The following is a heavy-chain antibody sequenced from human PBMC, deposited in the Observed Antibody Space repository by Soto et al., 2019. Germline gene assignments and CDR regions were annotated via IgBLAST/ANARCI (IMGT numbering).Heavy chain of an antibody. Sequence: QVQLVESGGGVVQPGRSLRLSCAASGFTFSSYGMHWVRQAPGKGLEWVAVISYDGSNKYYADSVKGRFTISRDNSKNTLYLQMNSQRAEDTAVYYCAKDWGGYYDSSGYYYWGQGTLVTVSS. CDR2: ISYDGSNK. CDR3: AKDWGGYYDSSGYYY. J-gene: IGHJ4*02. CDR1: GFTFSSYG. D-gene: IGHD3-22*01. V-gene: IGHV3-30*18.